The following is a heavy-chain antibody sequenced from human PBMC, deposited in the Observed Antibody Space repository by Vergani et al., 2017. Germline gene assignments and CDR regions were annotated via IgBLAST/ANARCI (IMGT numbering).Heavy chain of an antibody. J-gene: IGHJ4*02. CDR1: GFTFSSYW. D-gene: IGHD2-15*01. CDR2: IKQDGSEK. Sequence: EVQLVESGGGLVQPGGSLRLSCAASGFTFSSYWMSWVRQAPGKGLEWVANIKQDGSEKYYVDSVKGRFTISRDNAKNSRYLQMNSLRAEDTAVYYCARGYCSGGSCYSLDYWGQGTLVTVSS. CDR3: ARGYCSGGSCYSLDY. V-gene: IGHV3-7*01.